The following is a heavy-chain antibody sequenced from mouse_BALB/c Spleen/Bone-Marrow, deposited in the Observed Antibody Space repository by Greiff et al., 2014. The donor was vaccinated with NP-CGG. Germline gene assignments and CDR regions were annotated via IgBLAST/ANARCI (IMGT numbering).Heavy chain of an antibody. V-gene: IGHV7-3*02. CDR1: GFTFTDYY. CDR2: IRNKANGYTT. CDR3: AVMDY. J-gene: IGHJ4*01. Sequence: EVQVVESGGGLIQPGGSLRLSCATSGFTFTDYYMSWVRQPPGKALEWLGFIRNKANGYTTEYSASVKGRFTISSDNSQSILYLQMNTLRAEDSATYYCAVMDYWGQGTSVTVSS.